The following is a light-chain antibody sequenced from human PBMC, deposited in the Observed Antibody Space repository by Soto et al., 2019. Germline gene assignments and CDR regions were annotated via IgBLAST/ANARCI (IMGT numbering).Light chain of an antibody. CDR3: QSYDSSLSGVV. V-gene: IGLV1-40*01. Sequence: QSVLTQPPSASGTPGQRVTISCSGSSSNIGSNYVYWYQQLPGTAPKLLIYGNSNRPSGVPDRFSGSKSGTSASLAITGLQTEDEAFYYCQSYDSSLSGVVFGGGTQLTVL. CDR2: GNS. CDR1: SSNIGSNY. J-gene: IGLJ2*01.